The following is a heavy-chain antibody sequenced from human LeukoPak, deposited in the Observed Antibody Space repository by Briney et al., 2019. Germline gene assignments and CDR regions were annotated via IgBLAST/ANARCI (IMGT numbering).Heavy chain of an antibody. CDR3: ARSSSSPGEDIDY. J-gene: IGHJ4*02. CDR2: MNPNSGNT. V-gene: IGHV1-2*04. D-gene: IGHD6-13*01. Sequence: ASVTVSCKASGYTFTNYDINWVRQATGQGLEWMGWMNPNSGNTNYAQKFQGWVTMTRDTSISTAYMELSRLRSDDTAVYYCARSSSSPGEDIDYWGQGTLVTVSS. CDR1: GYTFTNYD.